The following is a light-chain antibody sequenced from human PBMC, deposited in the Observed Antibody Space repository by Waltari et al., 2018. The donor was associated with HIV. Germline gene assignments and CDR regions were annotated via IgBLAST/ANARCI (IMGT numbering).Light chain of an antibody. Sequence: EIVMTPSPATLSVSPGERATLSCRASQSVSSNLAWYQQKPGQAPRLLIYGASTRATGIPARFSGSGSGTEFTLTINSLQSEDFAVYYCQQYNAWPRTFGQGTKVEVK. CDR3: QQYNAWPRT. CDR2: GAS. J-gene: IGKJ1*01. CDR1: QSVSSN. V-gene: IGKV3-15*01.